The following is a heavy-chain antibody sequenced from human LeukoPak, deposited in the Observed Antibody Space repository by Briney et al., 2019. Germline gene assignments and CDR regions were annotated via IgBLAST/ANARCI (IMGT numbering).Heavy chain of an antibody. CDR1: GYTLTELS. J-gene: IGHJ4*02. V-gene: IGHV1-24*01. Sequence: GASVKVSCKVSGYTLTELSMHWVRQAPGKGLEWMGGFDPEDGETIYEQKFQGRVTMTEDTSTDTAYMELSSLRSEDTAVYYCATEHIAAAAPTIDGDYQRRYFDYWGQGTLVTVSS. CDR2: FDPEDGET. D-gene: IGHD6-13*01. CDR3: ATEHIAAAAPTIDGDYQRRYFDY.